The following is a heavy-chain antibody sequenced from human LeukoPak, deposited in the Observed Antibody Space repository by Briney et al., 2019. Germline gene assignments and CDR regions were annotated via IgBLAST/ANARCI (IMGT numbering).Heavy chain of an antibody. V-gene: IGHV3-30-3*01. CDR2: ISYDGSNK. Sequence: GGSLRLSCAASGFTFSSYAMHWVRQAPGKGLEWVAVISYDGSNKYYADSVKGRFTISRDNSKNTLYLQMNSLRAEDTAVYYCAKAVEWELPRDDAFDIWGQGTMVTVSS. J-gene: IGHJ3*02. D-gene: IGHD1-26*01. CDR1: GFTFSSYA. CDR3: AKAVEWELPRDDAFDI.